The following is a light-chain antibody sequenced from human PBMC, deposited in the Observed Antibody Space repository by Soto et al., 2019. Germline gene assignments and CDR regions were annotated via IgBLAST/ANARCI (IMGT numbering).Light chain of an antibody. CDR2: DAS. CDR1: QSVSNY. V-gene: IGKV3-11*01. J-gene: IGKJ4*01. CDR3: QQRSNWLT. Sequence: EIVLTQSPDTLSLSPGERATLSCRASQSVSNYLAWYQQKPDQAPRLLIYDASNRATGIPARFSGSGSGTDFTLTISSLEPEDFAIYYCQQRSNWLTFGGGTKVEMK.